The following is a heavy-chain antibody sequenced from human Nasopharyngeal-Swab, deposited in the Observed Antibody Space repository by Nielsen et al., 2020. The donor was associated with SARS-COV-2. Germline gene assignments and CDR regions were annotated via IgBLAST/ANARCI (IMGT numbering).Heavy chain of an antibody. CDR2: INHSGST. Sequence: SETLSLTCAVYGGSFSGYYWSWIPQPPGKGLEWIGEINHSGSTNYNPSLKSRVTISVDTSKNQLSLRQSSVTAADTAVYYCARHDYSNYNWGQGTLVTVSS. CDR1: GGSFSGYY. J-gene: IGHJ4*02. D-gene: IGHD4-11*01. V-gene: IGHV4-34*01. CDR3: ARHDYSNYN.